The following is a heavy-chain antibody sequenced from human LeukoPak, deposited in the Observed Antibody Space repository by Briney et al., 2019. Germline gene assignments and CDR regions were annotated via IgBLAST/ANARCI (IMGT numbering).Heavy chain of an antibody. J-gene: IGHJ3*02. CDR1: GFTFSSYS. CDR2: ISSSSSYI. Sequence: GGSLRLSCAASGFTFSSYSMNWVRQAPGKGLEWVSSISSSSSYIYYADSVKGRFTISRDNAKNSLYLQMNSLRAEDTAVYYCARDIVGATGDAFDIWGQGTMVTVSS. D-gene: IGHD1-26*01. V-gene: IGHV3-21*01. CDR3: ARDIVGATGDAFDI.